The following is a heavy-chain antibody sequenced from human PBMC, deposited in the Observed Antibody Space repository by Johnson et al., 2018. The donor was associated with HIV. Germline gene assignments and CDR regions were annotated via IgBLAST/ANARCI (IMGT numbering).Heavy chain of an antibody. Sequence: VQLVESGGGLVQPGGSLRLSCAASGFTVSSNYMSWVRQAPGKGLEWVSVIYRGGSTYYADSVKGRFTISRDNSKNTLYLQVNGLRVEDTAVFYCASGEDYGGNYGALDIWGQGTMVTVSS. CDR3: ASGEDYGGNYGALDI. V-gene: IGHV3-66*02. D-gene: IGHD4-23*01. CDR1: GFTVSSNY. CDR2: IYRGGST. J-gene: IGHJ3*02.